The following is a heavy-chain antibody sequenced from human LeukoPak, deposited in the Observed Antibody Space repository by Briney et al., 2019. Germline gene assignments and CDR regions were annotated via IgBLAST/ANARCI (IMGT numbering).Heavy chain of an antibody. CDR2: ISYSGTT. CDR1: DGSISNYY. J-gene: IGHJ4*02. V-gene: IGHV4-59*12. D-gene: IGHD3-10*01. CDR3: ARRGSGSYSPFDS. Sequence: SETLPLTCTISDGSISNYYWIWIRQPPGKGLEWVEYISYSGTTKYNPSLKSRVTISLDTAENQFSLELSSVTAADTAVYYCARRGSGSYSPFDSWGQGTLVTVSS.